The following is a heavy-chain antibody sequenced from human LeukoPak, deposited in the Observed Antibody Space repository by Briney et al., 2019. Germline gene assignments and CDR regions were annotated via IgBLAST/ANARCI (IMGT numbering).Heavy chain of an antibody. Sequence: PGGSLRLPCAASGFTFSSYGMHWVRQAPGKGLEWVAVISYDGSNKYYADSVKGRFTISRDNSKNTLYLQMNSLRAEDTAVYYCAKDGGGAVARFDYWGQGTLVTVSP. CDR2: ISYDGSNK. D-gene: IGHD6-19*01. CDR1: GFTFSSYG. CDR3: AKDGGGAVARFDY. J-gene: IGHJ4*02. V-gene: IGHV3-30*18.